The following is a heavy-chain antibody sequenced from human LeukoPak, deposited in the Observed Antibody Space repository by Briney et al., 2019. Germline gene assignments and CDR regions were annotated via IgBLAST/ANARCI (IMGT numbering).Heavy chain of an antibody. V-gene: IGHV4-59*08. D-gene: IGHD4-17*01. J-gene: IGHJ6*02. Sequence: SETLSLTCTVSGGSISSYYWSWIRQPPGKGLEWIGYIYYSGSTNYNPSLKSRATISVDTSKRQFSLKLSSVTAADTAVYYCARQSTVRTVGYYYGMDVWGQGTTVTVSS. CDR3: ARQSTVRTVGYYYGMDV. CDR2: IYYSGST. CDR1: GGSISSYY.